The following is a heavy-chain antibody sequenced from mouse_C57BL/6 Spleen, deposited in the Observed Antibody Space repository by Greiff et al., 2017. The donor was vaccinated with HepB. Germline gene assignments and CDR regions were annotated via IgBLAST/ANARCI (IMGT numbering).Heavy chain of an antibody. CDR2: INPGSGGT. V-gene: IGHV1-54*01. CDR3: ARDYGSSSYAMDY. D-gene: IGHD1-1*01. CDR1: GYAFTNYL. Sequence: QVQLQQSGAELVRPGTSVKVSCKASGYAFTNYLIEWVKQRPGQGLEWIGVINPGSGGTNYNEKFKGKATLTADKSSSTAYMQRSSLTSEDSAVYFCARDYGSSSYAMDYWGQGTSVTVSS. J-gene: IGHJ4*01.